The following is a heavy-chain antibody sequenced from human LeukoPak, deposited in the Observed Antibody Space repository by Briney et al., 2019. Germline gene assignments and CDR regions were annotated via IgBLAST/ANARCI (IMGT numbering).Heavy chain of an antibody. Sequence: SETLSLTCTVSVGSISSYYWSWIRQPPGKGLEWIGRIYTSGSTNYNPSLKSRVTMSVDTSKKEFSLKLSSVTAADTAVYYCARDSRGSGSYYSDFDFWGQGTLVTVSS. J-gene: IGHJ4*02. V-gene: IGHV4-4*07. CDR3: ARDSRGSGSYYSDFDF. D-gene: IGHD3-10*01. CDR2: IYTSGST. CDR1: VGSISSYY.